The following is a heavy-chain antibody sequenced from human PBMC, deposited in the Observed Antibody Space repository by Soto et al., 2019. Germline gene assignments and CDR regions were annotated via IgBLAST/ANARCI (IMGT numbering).Heavy chain of an antibody. CDR3: AKGHSDSFGNYDYFGMDV. J-gene: IGHJ6*02. D-gene: IGHD4-4*01. Sequence: GGTLRLSCTASGFTFAEACMSWVRQAPGKGLEWLGAITGAGGSTYNADSVKGRFTISRDNSKKTVYLQVDSLRVEDTAVYYCAKGHSDSFGNYDYFGMDVWGQGTTVTVSS. CDR2: ITGAGGST. CDR1: GFTFAEAC. V-gene: IGHV3-23*01.